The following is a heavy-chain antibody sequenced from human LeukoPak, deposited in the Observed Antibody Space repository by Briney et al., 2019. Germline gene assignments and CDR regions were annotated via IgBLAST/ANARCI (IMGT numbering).Heavy chain of an antibody. Sequence: PGGSLRLSCAASGFTFDDYGMSWVRHAPGKGLEWVSGINWNGGSTGYADSVKGRFTISRDNAKNSLYLQMNSLGAEDTALYYCARSRDYYGSGSFDYWGQGTLVTVSS. V-gene: IGHV3-20*04. D-gene: IGHD3-10*01. CDR3: ARSRDYYGSGSFDY. CDR1: GFTFDDYG. CDR2: INWNGGST. J-gene: IGHJ4*02.